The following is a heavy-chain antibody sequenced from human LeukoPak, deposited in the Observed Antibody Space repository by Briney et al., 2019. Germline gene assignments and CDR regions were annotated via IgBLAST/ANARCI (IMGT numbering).Heavy chain of an antibody. J-gene: IGHJ4*02. CDR2: ISYDGSNK. CDR1: GFTFSSYA. CDR3: ARDSTAPFDY. V-gene: IGHV3-30-3*01. Sequence: GGSLRLSCAASGFTFSSYAMHWVRQAPGKGLEWVAVISYDGSNKYYADPVKGRFTISRDNSKNTLYLQMNSLRAEDTAVYYCARDSTAPFDYWGQGTLVTVSS.